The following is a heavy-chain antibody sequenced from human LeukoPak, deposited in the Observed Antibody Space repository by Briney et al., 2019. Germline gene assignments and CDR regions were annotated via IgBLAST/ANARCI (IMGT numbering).Heavy chain of an antibody. CDR1: GFTFSSYW. CDR2: IKQDGSEK. J-gene: IGHJ4*02. Sequence: GGSLRLSCAASGFTFSSYWMTWVRQAPGKGLEWEANIKQDGSEKYYVDSVKGRFTISRDNAKNSLYLQMNSLRAEDTAVYYCARETVDTAFDYWGQGTLVTVSS. D-gene: IGHD5-18*01. V-gene: IGHV3-7*01. CDR3: ARETVDTAFDY.